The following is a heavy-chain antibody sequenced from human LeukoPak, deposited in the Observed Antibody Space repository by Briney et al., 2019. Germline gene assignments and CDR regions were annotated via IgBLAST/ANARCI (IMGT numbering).Heavy chain of an antibody. V-gene: IGHV4-39*01. CDR2: IYYSGST. D-gene: IGHD3-22*01. Sequence: SETLSLTCTVSGGSISSSSYYWGWIRQPPGKGLEWLGSIYYSGSTYYNPSLKSRVTLSVETSKNQFSLKLSSVTAADTAVYYCARGRITMIVVVITAGEVDYWGQGTLVTVSS. CDR3: ARGRITMIVVVITAGEVDY. CDR1: GGSISSSSYY. J-gene: IGHJ4*02.